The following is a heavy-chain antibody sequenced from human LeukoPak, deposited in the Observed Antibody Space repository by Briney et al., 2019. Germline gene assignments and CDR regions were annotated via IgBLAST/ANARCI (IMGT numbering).Heavy chain of an antibody. J-gene: IGHJ4*02. CDR3: ATRERRGRPFDY. V-gene: IGHV1-24*01. D-gene: IGHD1-26*01. CDR2: FDPEDGET. Sequence: GASVKVSCKVSGYTLTELSIHWVRQAPGKGLEWMGGFDPEDGETIYAQKFQGRVTMTEDTSTDTAYMELSSLRSEDTAVYYCATRERRGRPFDYWGQGTLVTVSS. CDR1: GYTLTELS.